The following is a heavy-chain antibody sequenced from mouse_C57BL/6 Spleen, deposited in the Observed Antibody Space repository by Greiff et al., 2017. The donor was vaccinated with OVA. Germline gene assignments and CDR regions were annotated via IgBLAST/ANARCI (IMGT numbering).Heavy chain of an antibody. D-gene: IGHD2-5*01. J-gene: IGHJ2*01. CDR3: ARDHSNLDY. Sequence: VQLQQSGPGLVKPSQSLSLTCSVTGYSITSGYYWNWIRQFPGNKLEWMGYISYDGSNNYNPSLKNRISITRDTSKNQFFLKLNSVTTEDTATYYCARDHSNLDYWGQGTTLTVSS. V-gene: IGHV3-6*01. CDR1: GYSITSGYY. CDR2: ISYDGSN.